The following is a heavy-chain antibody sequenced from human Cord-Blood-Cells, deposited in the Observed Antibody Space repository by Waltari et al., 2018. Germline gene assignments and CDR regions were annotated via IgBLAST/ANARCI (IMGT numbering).Heavy chain of an antibody. D-gene: IGHD5-12*01. CDR2: IIPIVVTA. CDR1: GGTFSSYA. Sequence: QVQLVQSGAEVKKPGSSVKVSCKASGGTFSSYAISWVRQAPGQGLEWMGGIIPIVVTANYAQKFQGRVTITADESTSTAYMELSSLRSEDTAVYYCARDQEPPPSSGYDDAFDIWGQGTMVTVSS. V-gene: IGHV1-69*01. J-gene: IGHJ3*02. CDR3: ARDQEPPPSSGYDDAFDI.